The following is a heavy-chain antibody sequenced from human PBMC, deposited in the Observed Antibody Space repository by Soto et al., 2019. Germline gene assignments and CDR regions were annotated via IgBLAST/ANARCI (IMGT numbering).Heavy chain of an antibody. Sequence: GGSLRLSCAASGFTFSGYSMNWVRQAPGKGLEWVSSISSSSSYIYYADSVKGRFTISRDNAKNSLYLQMNSLRAEDTAVYYCARGDEIQLWLEDYYYGMDVWGQGTTVTVSS. J-gene: IGHJ6*02. CDR2: ISSSSSYI. CDR3: ARGDEIQLWLEDYYYGMDV. CDR1: GFTFSGYS. D-gene: IGHD5-18*01. V-gene: IGHV3-21*01.